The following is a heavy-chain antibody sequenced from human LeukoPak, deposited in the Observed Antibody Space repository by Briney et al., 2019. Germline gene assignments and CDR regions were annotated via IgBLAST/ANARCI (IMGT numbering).Heavy chain of an antibody. CDR3: ARGGIAAAVGYYFDY. Sequence: SETLSLTCTVSGGSISSGGYYWSWIRQPPGKGLEWIGYIYHSGSTYYNPSLKSRVTISIDTSKNQFSLKLSSVTAADTAVYYWARGGIAAAVGYYFDYWGQGTLVTVSS. CDR1: GGSISSGGYY. CDR2: IYHSGST. J-gene: IGHJ4*02. V-gene: IGHV4-30-2*01. D-gene: IGHD6-13*01.